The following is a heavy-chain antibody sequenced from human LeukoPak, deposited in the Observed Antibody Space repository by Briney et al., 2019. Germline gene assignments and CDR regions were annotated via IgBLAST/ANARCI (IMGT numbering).Heavy chain of an antibody. J-gene: IGHJ4*02. D-gene: IGHD4-11*01. CDR1: GGSISGSSYY. V-gene: IGHV4-39*01. CDR3: ARHVTNLLTTVAAD. CDR2: IYYSGST. Sequence: SETLSLTCTVSGGSISGSSYYWGWIRQPPGKGLEWIGSIYYSGSTYYNPSLKSRVTISVDTSKNQFSLKLSSVTAADTAVYYCARHVTNLLTTVAADWGQGTLVTVSS.